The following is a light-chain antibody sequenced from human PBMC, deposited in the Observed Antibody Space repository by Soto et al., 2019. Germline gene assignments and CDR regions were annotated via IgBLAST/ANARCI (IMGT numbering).Light chain of an antibody. V-gene: IGLV1-44*01. Sequence: SVLPQPPSSYGTPGQRVPISCSGSSSNIGSNTVNWYQQLPGTAPKLLIYSNNQRPSGVPDRFSGSKSGTSASLAISGLQSEDEADYYCVAWDDSLNGYVFGTGTKVTVL. CDR1: SSNIGSNT. CDR2: SNN. J-gene: IGLJ1*01. CDR3: VAWDDSLNGYV.